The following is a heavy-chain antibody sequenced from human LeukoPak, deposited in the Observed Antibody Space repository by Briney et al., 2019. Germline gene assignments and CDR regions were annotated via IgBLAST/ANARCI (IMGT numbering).Heavy chain of an antibody. D-gene: IGHD4-11*01. V-gene: IGHV1-69*06. CDR3: ARGVDYISFDY. CDR1: GGTFSSYA. Sequence: ASVKVSRKASGGTFSSYAISWVRQAPGQGLEWMGGIIPIFGTANYAQKFQGRVTITADKSTSTAYMELSSLRSEDTAVYYCARGVDYISFDYWGQGTLVTVSS. J-gene: IGHJ4*02. CDR2: IIPIFGTA.